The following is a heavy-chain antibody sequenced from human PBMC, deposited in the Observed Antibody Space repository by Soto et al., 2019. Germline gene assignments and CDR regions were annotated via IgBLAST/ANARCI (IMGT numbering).Heavy chain of an antibody. D-gene: IGHD3-10*01. CDR2: IVPILRIA. CDR3: ARVVASPEAEGYYLQS. CDR1: GGTLSSYP. J-gene: IGHJ5*02. V-gene: IGHV1-69*02. Sequence: QVQLVQSGAEVRKPESSVNVSCRASGGTLSSYPISWVRQPPGQGLEWMGRIVPILRIANYAQKFQGRVTITADTSTNTAYMKLRSLTSGDTAVYYCARVVASPEAEGYYLQSWCQGTLVSFS.